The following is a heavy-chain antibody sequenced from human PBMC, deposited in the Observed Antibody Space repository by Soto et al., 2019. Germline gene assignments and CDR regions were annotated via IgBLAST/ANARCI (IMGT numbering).Heavy chain of an antibody. J-gene: IGHJ4*02. CDR2: FYHSGRT. V-gene: IGHV4-38-2*02. CDR1: GYSISSHYY. CDR3: ARVAVEYYYDSSGYYYFDY. D-gene: IGHD3-22*01. Sequence: SETLSLTCTVSGYSISSHYYWGWIRQPPGKGLEWIGSFYHSGRTYYNPSLKSRVTTSVDTSENQFSLKLSSVTAADTAVYYCARVAVEYYYDSSGYYYFDYWGQGTLVTVSS.